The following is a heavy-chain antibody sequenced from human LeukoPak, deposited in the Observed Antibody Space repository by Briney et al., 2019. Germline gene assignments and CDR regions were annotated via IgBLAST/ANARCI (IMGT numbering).Heavy chain of an antibody. D-gene: IGHD2/OR15-2a*01. CDR2: INSDGSWT. J-gene: IGHJ4*02. Sequence: GGSLRLSCAASGNYWIHWVRQAPGKGLVWVSHINSDGSWTSYADSVKGRFTISKDNAKNTVYLQMNNLRAEDTAVYYCVSFYEAYWGRGTLVTVSS. CDR3: VSFYEAY. V-gene: IGHV3-74*01. CDR1: GNYW.